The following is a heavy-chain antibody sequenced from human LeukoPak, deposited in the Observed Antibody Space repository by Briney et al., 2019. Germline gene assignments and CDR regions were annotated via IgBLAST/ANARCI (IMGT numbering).Heavy chain of an antibody. V-gene: IGHV4-59*01. Sequence: PSETLSLTCAVYGGSFSGYYWSWIRQSPGKGLEWPAYIHYSGSTNINPSLKGRLAISIDTSKNQFSLKVNSVTAADTAVYYCARDIYGSGYGFFDYWGQGTLVTVSS. CDR3: ARDIYGSGYGFFDY. J-gene: IGHJ4*02. CDR2: IHYSGST. CDR1: GGSFSGYY. D-gene: IGHD3-10*01.